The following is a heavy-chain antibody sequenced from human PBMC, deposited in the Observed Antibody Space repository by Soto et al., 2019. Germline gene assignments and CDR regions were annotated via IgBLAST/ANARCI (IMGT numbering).Heavy chain of an antibody. CDR1: GGSISSSSYY. V-gene: IGHV4-39*01. J-gene: IGHJ3*02. D-gene: IGHD6-19*01. CDR2: IYYSGST. Sequence: PSETLSLTCAVPGGSISSSSYYWGWILQPPGKGLEWIGSIYYSGSTYYNPSLKSRVTISVDTSKNQFSLKLSSVTAADTAVYYCASRIAVAVAAFDIWGQGTMVTVSS. CDR3: ASRIAVAVAAFDI.